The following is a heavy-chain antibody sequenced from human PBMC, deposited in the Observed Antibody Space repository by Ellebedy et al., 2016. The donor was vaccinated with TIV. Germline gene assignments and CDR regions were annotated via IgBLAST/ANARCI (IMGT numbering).Heavy chain of an antibody. CDR3: AKTLDTYYFDS. CDR2: INHSGSA. J-gene: IGHJ4*02. D-gene: IGHD1-1*01. Sequence: SETLSLTXAVYGGSFSAHYWSWIRQAQGKGMAWNWEINHSGSANYNPSLKSRVTISVDTSKNQFSLKLRSVTAADTALYYCAKTLDTYYFDSWGQGTLVTVSS. V-gene: IGHV4-34*01. CDR1: GGSFSAHY.